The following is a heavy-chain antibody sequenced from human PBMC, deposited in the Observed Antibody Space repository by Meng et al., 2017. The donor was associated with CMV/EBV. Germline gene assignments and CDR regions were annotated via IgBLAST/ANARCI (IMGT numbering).Heavy chain of an antibody. CDR1: GFNSNAYW. CDR2: IKQDGTEK. CDR3: ARGSSSSYYYYGMDV. V-gene: IGHV3-7*01. Sequence: GESLKISCVASGFNSNAYWMTWVRQVPGKALEWVANIKQDGTEKYYVPSVKGRFIISRDNAKSSLYLQMNDLRVEDTAVYYCARGSSSSYYYYGMDVWGQGTTVTVSS. D-gene: IGHD6-6*01. J-gene: IGHJ6*02.